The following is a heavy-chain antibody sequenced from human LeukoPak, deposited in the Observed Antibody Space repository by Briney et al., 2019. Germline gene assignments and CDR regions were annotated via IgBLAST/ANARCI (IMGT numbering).Heavy chain of an antibody. Sequence: GGSLRLSCAASGFTFSYYSMSWVRHAPGKGLEWVSSVSSSSSYIYYADSVKGRFTVSRDNAKKSLYLQMNSLRAEDTAVYYCTREGERGYGYVDYWGQGTLVTVSS. V-gene: IGHV3-21*01. D-gene: IGHD5-18*01. J-gene: IGHJ4*02. CDR3: TREGERGYGYVDY. CDR2: VSSSSSYI. CDR1: GFTFSYYS.